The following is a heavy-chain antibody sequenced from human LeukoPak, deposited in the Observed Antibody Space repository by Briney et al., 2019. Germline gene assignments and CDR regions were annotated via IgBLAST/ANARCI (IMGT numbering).Heavy chain of an antibody. CDR2: ISGSGGST. Sequence: GGSLRLSCAASGFTFSSYAMNWVRQAPGKGLEWVSTISGSGGSTYYADSVKGRFTISRDNSKNTLYLQMNSLRAEDTAVYYCAKDHESGYDYVWGSYRYSFAYWGQGTLVTVSS. CDR3: AKDHESGYDYVWGSYRYSFAY. J-gene: IGHJ4*02. V-gene: IGHV3-23*01. D-gene: IGHD3-16*02. CDR1: GFTFSSYA.